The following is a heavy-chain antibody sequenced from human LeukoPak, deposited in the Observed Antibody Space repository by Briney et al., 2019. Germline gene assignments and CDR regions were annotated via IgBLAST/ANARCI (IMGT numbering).Heavy chain of an antibody. CDR3: ARRSGSYVY. CDR2: IYHSGST. J-gene: IGHJ4*02. V-gene: IGHV4-39*07. D-gene: IGHD1-26*01. CDR1: GGSVSRSSYF. Sequence: PSETLSLTCAVSGGSVSRSSYFWGWIPQPPGKGLEWIGEIYHSGSTNYNPSLKSRVTISVDKSKNQFSLKLSSVTAADTAVYYCARRSGSYVYWGQGTLVTVSS.